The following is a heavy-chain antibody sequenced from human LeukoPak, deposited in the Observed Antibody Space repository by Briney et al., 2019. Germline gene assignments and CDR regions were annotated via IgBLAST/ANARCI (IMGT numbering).Heavy chain of an antibody. J-gene: IGHJ4*02. Sequence: ASVKVSCKASGYTFTSYYMHWVRQASGQGLEWMGIINPSGGSTSYAQKFQGRVTMTRDTSTSTVYMELSSLRSEDTAIYYCATDLTCSSTSCYVDYWGQGTPVTVSS. V-gene: IGHV1-46*01. D-gene: IGHD2-2*01. CDR3: ATDLTCSSTSCYVDY. CDR2: INPSGGST. CDR1: GYTFTSYY.